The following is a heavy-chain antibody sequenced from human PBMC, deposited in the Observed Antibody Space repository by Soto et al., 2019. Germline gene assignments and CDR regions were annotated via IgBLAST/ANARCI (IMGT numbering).Heavy chain of an antibody. CDR2: INHSGST. D-gene: IGHD3-9*01. CDR1: GGSFSGYY. CDR3: ARVPLPYYDILTGYYKGGMDV. J-gene: IGHJ6*02. Sequence: SETLSLTCAVYGGSFSGYYWSWIRQPPGKGLEWIGEINHSGSTNYNPSLKSRVTISVDTSKNQFSLKLSSVTAADTAVYYCARVPLPYYDILTGYYKGGMDVWGQGTTVTVSS. V-gene: IGHV4-34*01.